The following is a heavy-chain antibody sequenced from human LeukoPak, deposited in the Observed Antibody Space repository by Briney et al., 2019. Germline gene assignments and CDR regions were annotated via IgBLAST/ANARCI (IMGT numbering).Heavy chain of an antibody. CDR2: INPDRGGT. V-gene: IGHV1-2*02. D-gene: IGHD6-25*01. CDR1: GNTFAGHN. J-gene: IGHJ4*02. CDR3: AISIQAAAIPAFDY. Sequence: ASVMVSCKAPGNTFAGHNIHWMRQAPGQGLELMGWINPDRGGTDYARQFQGRVTMTSDTSIRAAYMELSSLVSEDSAVYFCAISIQAAAIPAFDYWGQGTLVTVSS.